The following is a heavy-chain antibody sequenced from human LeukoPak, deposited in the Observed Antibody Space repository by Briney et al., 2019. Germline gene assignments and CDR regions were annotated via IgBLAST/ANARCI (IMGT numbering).Heavy chain of an antibody. CDR1: GFTFDDYA. D-gene: IGHD6-19*01. V-gene: IGHV3-9*01. CDR3: AKDKSSGWYSDAFDI. J-gene: IGHJ3*02. Sequence: GGSLRLSCAASGFTFDDYAMHWVRQAPGKGLEWVSGISWNSGSICYADSVKGRFTISRDNAKNSLYLQMNSLRAEDTALYYCAKDKSSGWYSDAFDIWGQGTMVTVSS. CDR2: ISWNSGSI.